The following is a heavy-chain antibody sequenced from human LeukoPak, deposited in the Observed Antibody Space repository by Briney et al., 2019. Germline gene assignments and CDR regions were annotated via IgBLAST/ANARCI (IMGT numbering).Heavy chain of an antibody. CDR3: ARKPTNSWSHFHPPKGTNWFDP. J-gene: IGHJ5*02. CDR2: INPNSGGT. Sequence: GASVKVSCKASGYTFTGYYMHWVRQAPGQGLEWMGWINPNSGGTNYAQKFQGRVTMTRDTSISTAYMELSRLRSDDTAVYYCARKPTNSWSHFHPPKGTNWFDPWGQGTLVTASS. D-gene: IGHD6-13*01. CDR1: GYTFTGYY. V-gene: IGHV1-2*02.